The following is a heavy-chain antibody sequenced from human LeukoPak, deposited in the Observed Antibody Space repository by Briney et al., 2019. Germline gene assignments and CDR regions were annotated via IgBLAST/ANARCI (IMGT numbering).Heavy chain of an antibody. CDR3: ARGVLRYFDWLLYGDY. V-gene: IGHV3-30-3*01. CDR2: ISYDGSNK. CDR1: LFTFINYA. J-gene: IGHJ4*02. D-gene: IGHD3-9*01. Sequence: GGSVPLSRAASLFTFINYAMHWLRQAPAKGLAGVAVISYDGSNKYYADSVKGRFTISRDNSKNTLYMQMNRLRAEDTAVYYCARGVLRYFDWLLYGDYWGQGTLVTVSS.